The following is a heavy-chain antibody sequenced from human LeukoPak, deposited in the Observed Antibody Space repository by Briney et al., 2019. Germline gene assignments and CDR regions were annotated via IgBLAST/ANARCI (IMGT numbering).Heavy chain of an antibody. Sequence: AGTLRLSCATSGVSFSSYAMSWIRQAPGKGLEWVSAMSSSDDGSYYASSVRGRFTTSRDNSRSKLYLQMNSLRAEDAAVYYCAKAPVTSCRGAFCYPFDYWGQGTLVTVSS. J-gene: IGHJ4*02. V-gene: IGHV3-23*01. CDR2: MSSSDDGS. CDR3: AKAPVTSCRGAFCYPFDY. CDR1: GVSFSSYA. D-gene: IGHD2-15*01.